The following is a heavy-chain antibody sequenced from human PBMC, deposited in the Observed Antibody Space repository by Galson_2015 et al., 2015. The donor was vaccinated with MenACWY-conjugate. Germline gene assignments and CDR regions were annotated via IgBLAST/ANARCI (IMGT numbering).Heavy chain of an antibody. J-gene: IGHJ3*02. CDR3: ARHDRTAPARSGAFDI. V-gene: IGHV4-39*01. CDR1: GGSISSSSYY. Sequence: ETLSLTCTVSGGSISSSSYYWDWIRQPPGRGLEWIRTIYYSGSTYYNSSLKSRVTISVDTSQNQFSLNLSSVTAADTAMYYCARHDRTAPARSGAFDIWGRGTMVTVSS. CDR2: IYYSGST. D-gene: IGHD2-2*01.